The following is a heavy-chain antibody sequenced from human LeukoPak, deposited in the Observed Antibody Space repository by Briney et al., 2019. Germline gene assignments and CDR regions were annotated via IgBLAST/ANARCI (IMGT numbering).Heavy chain of an antibody. CDR1: GVSFSGYY. D-gene: IGHD6-6*01. CDR3: ARERSIAARSPFDY. Sequence: SETLSLTCAVYGVSFSGYYWSWIRQPPGKGLEWIGEINHSGSTNYNPSLKSRVTISVDTSKNQFSLKLSSVTAADTAVYYCARERSIAARSPFDYWGQGTLVTVSS. CDR2: INHSGST. V-gene: IGHV4-34*01. J-gene: IGHJ4*02.